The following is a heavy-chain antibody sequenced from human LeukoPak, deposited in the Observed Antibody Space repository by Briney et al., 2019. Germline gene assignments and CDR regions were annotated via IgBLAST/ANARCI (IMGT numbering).Heavy chain of an antibody. D-gene: IGHD3-22*01. Sequence: PSETLSLTCTVSVSSLSSYYWSWIRQAPGKGLEWIGYIYYSGSTKYNPSPKRRVTISVDTSKNKFSLKMSCVTVAETAVYYCARDYYDSSGYYNGGQWGQGTLVTVSS. J-gene: IGHJ4*02. CDR3: ARDYYDSSGYYNGGQ. CDR2: IYYSGST. CDR1: VSSLSSYY. V-gene: IGHV4-59*01.